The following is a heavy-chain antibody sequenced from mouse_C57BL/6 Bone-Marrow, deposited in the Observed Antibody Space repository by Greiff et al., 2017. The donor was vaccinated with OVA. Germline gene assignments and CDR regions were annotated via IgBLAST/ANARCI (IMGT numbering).Heavy chain of an antibody. V-gene: IGHV14-4*01. CDR2: IDPENGDT. CDR3: TTITTVLTPYYFDY. CDR1: GFNIKDDY. D-gene: IGHD1-1*01. Sequence: EVKLQESGAELVRPGASVKLSCTASGFNIKDDYMHWVKQRPEQGLEWIGWIDPENGDTEYASKFQGKATITADTSSNTAYLQLSSLTSEDTAVYYCTTITTVLTPYYFDYWGQGTTLTVSS. J-gene: IGHJ2*01.